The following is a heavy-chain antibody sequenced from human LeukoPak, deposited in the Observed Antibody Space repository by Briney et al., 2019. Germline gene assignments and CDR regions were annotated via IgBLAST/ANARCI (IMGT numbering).Heavy chain of an antibody. V-gene: IGHV1-18*01. CDR3: ASSPYDYVWRSYRYVFVY. Sequence: ASVKVSCKASGYTFTSYGISWVRQAPGQGLEWMGWISAYNGNTNYAQKLQGRVTMTTDTSTSTAYMELRSLRSDDTAVYYCASSPYDYVWRSYRYVFVYWGQGTLVTVSS. CDR1: GYTFTSYG. J-gene: IGHJ4*02. D-gene: IGHD3-16*02. CDR2: ISAYNGNT.